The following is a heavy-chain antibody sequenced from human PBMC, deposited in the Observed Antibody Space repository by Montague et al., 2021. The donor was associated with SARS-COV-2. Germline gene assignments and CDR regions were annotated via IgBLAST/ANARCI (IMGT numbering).Heavy chain of an antibody. V-gene: IGHV4-34*01. CDR1: DGSFSDSY. CDR2: INHSGTT. CDR3: ASGDDDGSGYLDV. J-gene: IGHJ6*03. D-gene: IGHD1-26*01. Sequence: SETLSLTCAVFDGSFSDSYWCWVRQPPAKGLEWIGEINHSGTTYYNPSLRRRVTISVDTSKNQFSLKLNSVTAADAADYYCASGDDDGSGYLDVWGKGTTVTVSS.